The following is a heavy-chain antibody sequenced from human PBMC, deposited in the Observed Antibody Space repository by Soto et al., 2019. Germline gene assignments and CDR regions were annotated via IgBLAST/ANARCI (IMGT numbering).Heavy chain of an antibody. CDR2: IKSDASTT. CDR3: ARGGRGYYYVDV. J-gene: IGHJ6*03. V-gene: IGHV3-74*01. Sequence: GGSLRLSCEASGFTFSDYWIHWVRQAPGKGLVWLSRIKSDASTTNYADSVMGRFTVSRDNARNTVYLQMNSLRAEDKAIYYCARGGRGYYYVDVWGKGITVTVSS. CDR1: GFTFSDYW.